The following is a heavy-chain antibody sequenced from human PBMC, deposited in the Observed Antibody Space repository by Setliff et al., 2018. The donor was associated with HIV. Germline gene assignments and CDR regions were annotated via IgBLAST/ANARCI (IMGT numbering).Heavy chain of an antibody. CDR3: ARGGLGVVTSFGS. CDR1: GGSISGGGYY. CDR2: IYYIGNT. J-gene: IGHJ4*02. Sequence: SETLSLTCTVSGGSISGGGYYWSWIRQHPGKGLDWIGNIYYIGNTDYNPSLKSRISISVDMSKNKFSLKLSSLTAADTAVYYCARGGLGVVTSFGSWGPGTLVTVSS. D-gene: IGHD3-3*01. V-gene: IGHV4-31*02.